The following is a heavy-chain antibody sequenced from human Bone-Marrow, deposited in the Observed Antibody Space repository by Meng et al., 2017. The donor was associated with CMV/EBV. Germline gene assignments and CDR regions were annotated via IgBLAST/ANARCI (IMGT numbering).Heavy chain of an antibody. V-gene: IGHV1-2*02. Sequence: ASVKVSCKASGDTFTGYHLHWVGQAPGQGLEWLGCINPNNGDTSYAQKFQGRVTMTTDTSITIVYMELTSLTSDDTAVYYCAREAPIVGAYDSWGQGTLVTVSS. D-gene: IGHD1-26*01. CDR1: GDTFTGYH. CDR2: INPNNGDT. J-gene: IGHJ5*01. CDR3: AREAPIVGAYDS.